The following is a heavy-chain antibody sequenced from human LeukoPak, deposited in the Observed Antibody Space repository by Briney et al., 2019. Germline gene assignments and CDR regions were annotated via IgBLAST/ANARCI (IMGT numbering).Heavy chain of an antibody. CDR2: INWNGGST. D-gene: IGHD6-13*01. CDR3: ARDSAGYSSN. CDR1: GFTFDDYG. Sequence: GGSLRLSCAASGFTFDDYGMSWVRHAPGKGLEWVSGINWNGGSTEYADSVKGRLTISRDNAKNSLYLQMNSLRAEDTALYYCARDSAGYSSNGGQGTMVTVSS. V-gene: IGHV3-20*04. J-gene: IGHJ3*01.